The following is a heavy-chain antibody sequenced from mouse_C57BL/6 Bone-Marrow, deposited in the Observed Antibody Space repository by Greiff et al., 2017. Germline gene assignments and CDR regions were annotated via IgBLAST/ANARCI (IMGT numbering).Heavy chain of an antibody. J-gene: IGHJ3*01. CDR1: GYSITSGYY. Sequence: VQLQQSGPGLVKPSQSLSLTCSVTGYSITSGYYWNWIRQFPGNKLEWMGYISYDGSNNYNPSLKNRISITRDTSKNQFFLKLNSVTTEDTATYYCARDTPYDSAWFAYWGQGTLVTVSA. D-gene: IGHD2-4*01. V-gene: IGHV3-6*01. CDR2: ISYDGSN. CDR3: ARDTPYDSAWFAY.